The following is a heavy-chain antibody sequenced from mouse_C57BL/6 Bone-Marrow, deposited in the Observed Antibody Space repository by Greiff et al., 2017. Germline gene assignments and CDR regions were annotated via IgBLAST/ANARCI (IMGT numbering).Heavy chain of an antibody. D-gene: IGHD1-1*01. Sequence: EVMLVESGGGLVKPGGSLKLSCAASGFTFSSYTMSWVRQTPEKRLQWVAAIRGGGGNTYYPDSVKGRFTISRDNAKNILYRQMSSRRLEDKDLYDCSRQVTTVLATKYFDVWGTGTTVTVSS. CDR2: IRGGGGNT. V-gene: IGHV5-9*01. CDR3: SRQVTTVLATKYFDV. CDR1: GFTFSSYT. J-gene: IGHJ1*03.